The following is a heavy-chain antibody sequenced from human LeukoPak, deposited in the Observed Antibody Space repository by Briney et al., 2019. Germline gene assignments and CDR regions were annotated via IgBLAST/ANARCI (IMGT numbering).Heavy chain of an antibody. V-gene: IGHV1-24*01. CDR2: FDPEDGET. J-gene: IGHJ6*02. D-gene: IGHD3-22*01. Sequence: ASVKVSCKVSGYTLTELSMHWVRQAPGKGLEWMGGFDPEDGETIYAQKFQGRVTMTEDTSTDTAYMELSSLRSEDTAVYYCATTLAYYHDSSGYYFACWGQGTTVTVSS. CDR1: GYTLTELS. CDR3: ATTLAYYHDSSGYYFAC.